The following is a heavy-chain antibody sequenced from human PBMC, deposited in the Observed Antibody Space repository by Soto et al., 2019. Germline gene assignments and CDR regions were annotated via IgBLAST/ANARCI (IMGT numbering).Heavy chain of an antibody. D-gene: IGHD3-9*01. Sequence: GSLRLSCAASGFSFSSYAMSWVRQAPGKGLEWVSAISGSGGSTYYADSVKGRFTISRDNSKNTLYLQMNSLRAEDTAVYYCAKNVWGITIFGGMDVWGQGTTVTVSS. CDR1: GFSFSSYA. J-gene: IGHJ6*02. CDR2: ISGSGGST. CDR3: AKNVWGITIFGGMDV. V-gene: IGHV3-23*01.